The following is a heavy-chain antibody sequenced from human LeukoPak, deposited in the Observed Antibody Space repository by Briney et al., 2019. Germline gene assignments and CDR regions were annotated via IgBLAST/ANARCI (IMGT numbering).Heavy chain of an antibody. CDR3: GTSRSRTSGFDY. CDR1: GFTVSSNY. V-gene: IGHV3-53*01. J-gene: IGHJ4*02. Sequence: GGSLRLSCAASGFTVSSNYTDWVRQAPGKGLEWVSVVYNDGGTYYADSVKGRFTISRDNSKNTLYLQMNSLRAEDTAVYYCGTSRSRTSGFDYWGQGTLVTVSS. D-gene: IGHD2-8*02. CDR2: VYNDGGT.